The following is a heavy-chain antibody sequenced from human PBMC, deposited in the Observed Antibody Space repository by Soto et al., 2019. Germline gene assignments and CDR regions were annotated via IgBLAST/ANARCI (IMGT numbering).Heavy chain of an antibody. CDR1: GFSFSNYA. V-gene: IGHV3-23*01. CDR3: AKVSWCSGGSRYTRDDF. D-gene: IGHD2-15*01. Sequence: GGSLRLSCAASGFSFSNYAMSWVRQAPGKGLEWVSAISRGGGSTYYADSVKGRFTISRDNSKNTLYLQMNSLRAEDTAVYYCAKVSWCSGGSRYTRDDFWGQGTLVTVSS. CDR2: ISRGGGST. J-gene: IGHJ4*02.